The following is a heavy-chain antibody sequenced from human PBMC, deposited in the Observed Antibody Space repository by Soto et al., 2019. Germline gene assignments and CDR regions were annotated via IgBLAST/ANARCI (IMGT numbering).Heavy chain of an antibody. CDR1: GGTFSSYV. CDR2: IIPIFGTA. V-gene: IGHV1-69*18. D-gene: IGHD2-8*01. J-gene: IGHJ6*02. Sequence: QVQAVQSGAEVKKPGSSVKVSCKASGGTFSSYVISWVRQAPGQGLEWMGRIIPIFGTADYAQKFQGRVTITADESTSTAYMELRTMRPADTAVYYCVSESGRTRGMDVWGQGTTITVSS. CDR3: VSESGRTRGMDV.